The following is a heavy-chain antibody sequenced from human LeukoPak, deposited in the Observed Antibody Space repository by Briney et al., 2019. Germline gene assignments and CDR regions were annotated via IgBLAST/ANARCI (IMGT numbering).Heavy chain of an antibody. CDR2: IYYSGST. V-gene: IGHV4-39*01. CDR1: GGSISSSSYY. CDR3: AISPYYHDSSGYSPLIPPTI. Sequence: SETLSLTCTVSGGSISSSSYYWGWIRQPPGKGLEWIGSIYYSGSTYYNPSLKSRVTISVDTSKNQFSLKLSSVTAADTAVYYCAISPYYHDSSGYSPLIPPTIWGQGTMVTVSS. J-gene: IGHJ3*02. D-gene: IGHD3-22*01.